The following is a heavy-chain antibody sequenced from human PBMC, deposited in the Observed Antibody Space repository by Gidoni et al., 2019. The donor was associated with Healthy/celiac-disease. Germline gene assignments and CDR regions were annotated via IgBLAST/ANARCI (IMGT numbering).Heavy chain of an antibody. J-gene: IGHJ6*02. Sequence: EVQLVQSGAEVKKPGESLKISCKGSGYSFTSYWLGWVRQMPGKGLEWMGISHPGDSDTRYSPSFQGQVTISADKSISTAYLQWSSLKASDTAMYYCARQGSYSGYDYYYYYGMDVWGQGTTVTVSS. V-gene: IGHV5-51*01. CDR2: SHPGDSDT. CDR1: GYSFTSYW. CDR3: ARQGSYSGYDYYYYYGMDV. D-gene: IGHD5-12*01.